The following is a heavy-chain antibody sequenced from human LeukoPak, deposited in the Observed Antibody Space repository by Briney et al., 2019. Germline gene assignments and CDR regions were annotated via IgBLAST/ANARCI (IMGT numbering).Heavy chain of an antibody. CDR3: ARDPYSNSSGSGDY. D-gene: IGHD6-13*01. Sequence: GQSLRLSCAASGFTLSSYGMHWVRQAPGKGLEWVAVIWYDGRNKHYAASVKGRFTISRDNARNTLFLQMNSLRAEDTAVYYCARDPYSNSSGSGDYWGQGTLVTVSS. CDR1: GFTLSSYG. J-gene: IGHJ4*02. CDR2: IWYDGRNK. V-gene: IGHV3-33*01.